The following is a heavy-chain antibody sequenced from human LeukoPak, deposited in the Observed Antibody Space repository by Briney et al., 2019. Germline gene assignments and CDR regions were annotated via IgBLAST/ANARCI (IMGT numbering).Heavy chain of an antibody. CDR2: IYTSGST. J-gene: IGHJ4*02. CDR1: GGSISSYY. D-gene: IGHD6-13*01. Sequence: SETLSLTCTVSGGSISSYYWSWIRQPPGKGREGIGYIYTSGSTNYNPSLKSRVTISVDTSKTQFSLKLSSVTAADTAVYYCARRSRGYSSSWYYPYFDYWGQGTLVTVSS. V-gene: IGHV4-4*09. CDR3: ARRSRGYSSSWYYPYFDY.